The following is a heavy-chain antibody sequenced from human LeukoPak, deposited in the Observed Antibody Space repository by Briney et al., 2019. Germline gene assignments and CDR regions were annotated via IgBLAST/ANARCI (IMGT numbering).Heavy chain of an antibody. J-gene: IGHJ4*02. CDR2: IYYSGST. D-gene: IGHD6-13*01. CDR1: GGSISSSSYY. CDR3: ARYEQLRAFDY. V-gene: IGHV4-39*07. Sequence: SETLSLTCTVSGGSISSSSYYWGWIRQPPGKGLEWIGSIYYSGSTYYNPSLKSRVTISVDTSKNQFSLKLSSVTAADTAVYYCARYEQLRAFDYWGQGTLVTVSS.